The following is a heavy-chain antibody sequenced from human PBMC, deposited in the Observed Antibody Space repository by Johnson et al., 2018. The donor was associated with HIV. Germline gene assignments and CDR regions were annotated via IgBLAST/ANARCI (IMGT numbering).Heavy chain of an antibody. D-gene: IGHD3-10*02. CDR2: ISYDGSNK. CDR1: GFTFSSYA. V-gene: IGHV3-30-3*01. J-gene: IGHJ3*02. Sequence: QEQLVESGGGVVQPGRSLRLSCAASGFTFSSYAIHWVRQAPGKGLEWVAVISYDGSNKYYADSVKGRFTISRDNAKNSLYLQMNSLRAEDTAVYYCARESSDVGDFDIWGHGTMVTVSS. CDR3: ARESSDVGDFDI.